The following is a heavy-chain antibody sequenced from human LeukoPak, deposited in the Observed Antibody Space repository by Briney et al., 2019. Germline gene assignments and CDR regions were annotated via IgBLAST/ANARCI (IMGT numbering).Heavy chain of an antibody. Sequence: PGGSLRLSCVASGFTFKNYGMHWVRQAPGKGLEWVAVISYDGSNKYYADSVKGRFTISRDNSKNTLYLQMNSLRAEDTAVYYCAKNVEGTVAPVDVWGKGTTVTVSS. CDR3: AKNVEGTVAPVDV. CDR1: GFTFKNYG. V-gene: IGHV3-30*18. D-gene: IGHD6-19*01. J-gene: IGHJ6*04. CDR2: ISYDGSNK.